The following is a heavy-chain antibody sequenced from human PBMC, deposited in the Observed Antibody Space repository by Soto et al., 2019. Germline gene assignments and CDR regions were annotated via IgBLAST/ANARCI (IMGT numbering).Heavy chain of an antibody. V-gene: IGHV4-34*01. J-gene: IGHJ4*02. CDR3: ASGYCSGGSCYLGPFDY. Sequence: SETLSLTCAVYGGSFSGYYWSWIRQPPGKGLEWIGEINHSGSTNYNPSLKSRVTISVDTSKNQFSLKLSSVTAADTAVYYCASGYCSGGSCYLGPFDYWGQGTLVTVSS. CDR1: GGSFSGYY. D-gene: IGHD2-15*01. CDR2: INHSGST.